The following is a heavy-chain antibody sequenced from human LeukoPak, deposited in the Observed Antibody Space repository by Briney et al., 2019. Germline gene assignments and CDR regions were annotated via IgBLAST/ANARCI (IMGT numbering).Heavy chain of an antibody. CDR1: GFTFSSYS. Sequence: GGSLRLSRAASGFTFSSYSMNWVRQAPGKGLEWVSSISSSSSYIYYADSVKGRFTISRDNAKNSLYLQMNSLRAEDTAVYYCARVPLTHHGYYYYYMDVWGKGTTVTVSS. V-gene: IGHV3-21*01. CDR3: ARVPLTHHGYYYYYMDV. CDR2: ISSSSSYI. D-gene: IGHD1-14*01. J-gene: IGHJ6*03.